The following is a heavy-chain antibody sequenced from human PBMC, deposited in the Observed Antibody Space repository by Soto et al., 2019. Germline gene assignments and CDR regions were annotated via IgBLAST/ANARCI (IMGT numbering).Heavy chain of an antibody. Sequence: QVQLVQSGAEVKKPGSSVNVSCKSSGCTFRSSAIIWVRKAPGQGLEWMGGIIPIFGTATYAQKFQGRVTITADESTSTAYMELSSLRYEDTAVYYCALITAMAKYYFDYWGQGTLVTVAS. V-gene: IGHV1-69*01. CDR1: GCTFRSSA. CDR2: IIPIFGTA. CDR3: ALITAMAKYYFDY. J-gene: IGHJ4*02. D-gene: IGHD5-18*01.